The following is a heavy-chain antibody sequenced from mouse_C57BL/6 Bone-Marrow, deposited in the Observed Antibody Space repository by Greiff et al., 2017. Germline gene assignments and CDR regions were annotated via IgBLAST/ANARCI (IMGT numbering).Heavy chain of an antibody. CDR3: APSYYYGSSYRYFDV. CDR2: IGPGSGST. Sequence: VQLQQSGAELVKPGASVKISCKASGYTFTDYYINWVKQRPGQGLEWIGKIGPGSGSTYYNEKFKGKATLTADKSSSTAYMQLSSLTSEDSAVYFCAPSYYYGSSYRYFDVWGTGTTVTVSS. D-gene: IGHD1-1*01. V-gene: IGHV1-77*01. J-gene: IGHJ1*03. CDR1: GYTFTDYY.